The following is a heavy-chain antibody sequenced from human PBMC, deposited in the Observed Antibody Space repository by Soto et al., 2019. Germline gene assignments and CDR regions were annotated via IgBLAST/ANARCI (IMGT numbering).Heavy chain of an antibody. CDR3: ARKEKIRDWAYFDP. Sequence: EVQLVESGGGLVQPGGSLRLSCATSGFTFSGYSVNWVRQAPGKGLEWISYISTTGITIYYADSVKGRFTISRDNAKNSLYLQMNSLRSDDTAVYYCARKEKIRDWAYFDPWGQGTLVTVSP. D-gene: IGHD2-21*02. CDR1: GFTFSGYS. CDR2: ISTTGITI. J-gene: IGHJ4*02. V-gene: IGHV3-48*01.